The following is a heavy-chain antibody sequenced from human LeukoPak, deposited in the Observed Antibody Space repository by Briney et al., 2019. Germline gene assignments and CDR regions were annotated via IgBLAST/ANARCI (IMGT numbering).Heavy chain of an antibody. CDR2: IKSKTDGGTT. Sequence: PGGSLRLSCAASGFTYSNAWMSWVRQAPGKGLEWVARIKSKTDGGTTDYAAPVKGRFTISRDDSNNTLYLQMNSLKTEDTAVYYCTTLDWFDRWGQGSLVTVSS. J-gene: IGHJ5*02. V-gene: IGHV3-15*01. CDR3: TTLDWFDR. CDR1: GFTYSNAW.